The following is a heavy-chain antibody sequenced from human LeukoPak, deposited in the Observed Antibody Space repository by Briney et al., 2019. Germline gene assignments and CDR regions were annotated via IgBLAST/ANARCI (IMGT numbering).Heavy chain of an antibody. CDR2: INPNSGGT. Sequence: GASVKVSCKASGYTFTGYYIHWVRQAPGQGLEWMGRINPNSGGTNYAQKFQGRVIMTRDTSISTAYMELSRLRSEDTAVYYCARDRRPSGAFDIWGQGTMVTVSS. D-gene: IGHD1-26*01. CDR3: ARDRRPSGAFDI. V-gene: IGHV1-2*06. J-gene: IGHJ3*02. CDR1: GYTFTGYY.